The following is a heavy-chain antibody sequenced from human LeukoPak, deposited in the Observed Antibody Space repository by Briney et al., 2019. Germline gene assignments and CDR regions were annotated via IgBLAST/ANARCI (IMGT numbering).Heavy chain of an antibody. J-gene: IGHJ4*02. CDR3: ARDGEYGTGSYYRGCFDY. CDR2: IHPRSGET. D-gene: IGHD3-10*01. CDR1: GYTFTAYY. Sequence: ASVKVSCKASGYTFTAYYLNWVRQAPGQGLEWMGWIHPRSGETNYAYKFRGRVTMTRDTSISTTYMDLGSLGSDDTAVYYCARDGEYGTGSYYRGCFDYWGQGTLVTVSS. V-gene: IGHV1-2*02.